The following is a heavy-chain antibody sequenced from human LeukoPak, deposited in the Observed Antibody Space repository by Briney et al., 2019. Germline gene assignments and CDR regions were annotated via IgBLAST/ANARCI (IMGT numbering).Heavy chain of an antibody. CDR2: IWYDGSNK. V-gene: IGHV3-33*01. J-gene: IGHJ4*02. CDR3: ASSGAVTYYFDY. Sequence: GGSLRLSCAASGFIFSSYGMHWVRQAPGKGLEWVAVIWYDGSNKYYADSVKGRFTISRDNSKNTLYLQMNSLRAEDTAVYYCASSGAVTYYFDYWGQGTLVTVSS. D-gene: IGHD2-21*02. CDR1: GFIFSSYG.